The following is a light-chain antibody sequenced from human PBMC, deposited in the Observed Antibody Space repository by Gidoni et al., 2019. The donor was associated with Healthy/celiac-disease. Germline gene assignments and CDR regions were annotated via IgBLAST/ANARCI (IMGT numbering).Light chain of an antibody. CDR2: QDS. V-gene: IGLV3-1*01. CDR1: KLGDKY. CDR3: QAWESSTAV. Sequence: SYELTQPPSVSVSPGQTASITCSGEKLGDKYACWYQQKPGQSPVLVIYQDSKRPSGIPERFSGSNSGNTATLTISGTQAMDEADYYCQAWESSTAVFGGGTKLTVL. J-gene: IGLJ2*01.